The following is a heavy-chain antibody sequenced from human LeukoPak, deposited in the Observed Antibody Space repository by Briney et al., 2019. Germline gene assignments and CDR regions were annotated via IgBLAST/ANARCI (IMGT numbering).Heavy chain of an antibody. CDR3: ARANWGLENWFDP. V-gene: IGHV1-2*02. CDR1: GYTFTDYY. CDR2: IFPKSGGT. D-gene: IGHD7-27*01. J-gene: IGHJ5*02. Sequence: GASVKVSCKASGYTFTDYYIHWVRQAPGQGLEWMGWIFPKSGGTQYAQKFQGRVTMTRDTSINTVYMEVSGLTSDDTAVYYCARANWGLENWFDPWGQGALVNVSS.